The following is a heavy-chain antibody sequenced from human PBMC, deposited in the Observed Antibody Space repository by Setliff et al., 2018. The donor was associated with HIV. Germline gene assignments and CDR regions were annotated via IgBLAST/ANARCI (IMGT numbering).Heavy chain of an antibody. J-gene: IGHJ3*02. V-gene: IGHV1-18*01. Sequence: VASVKVSCKASGYTFTSYGISWVRQAPGQGLEWMGWISAYNGNTNYAQKLQGRVTMTTDTSTSTAYMELRSLRSDDTAVYYCARVGRYFDWYDHAFDIWGQGTMVTVSS. D-gene: IGHD3-9*01. CDR3: ARVGRYFDWYDHAFDI. CDR2: ISAYNGNT. CDR1: GYTFTSYG.